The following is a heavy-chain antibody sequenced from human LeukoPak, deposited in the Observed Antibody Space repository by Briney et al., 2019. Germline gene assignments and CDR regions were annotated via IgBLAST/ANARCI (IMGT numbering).Heavy chain of an antibody. D-gene: IGHD6-19*01. CDR2: ISAYNGNT. CDR3: ARDRPSEAVAGTTDY. CDR1: GYTFTSYG. J-gene: IGHJ4*02. V-gene: IGHV1-18*04. Sequence: GASVKVSCKASGYTFTSYGISWVRQAPGQGLEWMGWISAYNGNTNYAQKLQGRVTMTTDTSTSTAYMELRSLRSDDTAVYYCARDRPSEAVAGTTDYWGQGTLATVSS.